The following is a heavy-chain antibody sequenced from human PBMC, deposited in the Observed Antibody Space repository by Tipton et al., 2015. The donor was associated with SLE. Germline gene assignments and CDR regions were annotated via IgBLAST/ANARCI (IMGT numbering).Heavy chain of an antibody. CDR3: ARDRGYYAMDV. Sequence: QSGPEVKKPGASVKVSCKASAHSFTNYFITWVRQAPGQGLEWMGWISGYNGNTNYAQNLQGRVTMTTDTSTSTVYMELRSLRSDDTAVYYCARDRGYYAMDVWGQGTTVTVSS. V-gene: IGHV1-18*01. J-gene: IGHJ6*02. D-gene: IGHD3-10*01. CDR1: AHSFTNYF. CDR2: ISGYNGNT.